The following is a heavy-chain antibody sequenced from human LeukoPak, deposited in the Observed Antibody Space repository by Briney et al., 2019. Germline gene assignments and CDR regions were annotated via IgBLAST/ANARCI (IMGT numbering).Heavy chain of an antibody. J-gene: IGHJ6*03. CDR1: GGSISSDRYS. V-gene: IGHV4-61*02. Sequence: SETLSLTCTVSGGSISSDRYSWSWIRQPAGKGLEWIGRIYTSGSTKYNPSLKSRVTISLDTSKNQFSLKLSSVTAADTAVYYCARSSSWSGYYYYYYMDVWGKGTTVTISS. D-gene: IGHD6-13*01. CDR2: IYTSGST. CDR3: ARSSSWSGYYYYYYMDV.